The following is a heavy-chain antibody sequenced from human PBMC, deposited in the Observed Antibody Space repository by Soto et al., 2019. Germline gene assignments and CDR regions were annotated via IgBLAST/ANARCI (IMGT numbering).Heavy chain of an antibody. V-gene: IGHV4-31*03. Sequence: SETLSLTCTVSGGSISSGGYYWSWIRQHPGKGLEWIGYIYYSGSTYYNPSLKSRVTISVDTSKNQFSLKLSSVTAADTAVYYCAREPLTDSNILTGSFLWYFDLWGRGTLVTVSS. CDR3: AREPLTDSNILTGSFLWYFDL. D-gene: IGHD3-9*01. J-gene: IGHJ2*01. CDR1: GGSISSGGYY. CDR2: IYYSGST.